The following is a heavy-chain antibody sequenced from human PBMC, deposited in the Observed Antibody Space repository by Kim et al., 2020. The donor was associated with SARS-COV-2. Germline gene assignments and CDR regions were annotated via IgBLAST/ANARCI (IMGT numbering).Heavy chain of an antibody. J-gene: IGHJ4*02. CDR1: GFTFSTFA. V-gene: IGHV3-23*01. Sequence: GGSLRLSCAASGFTFSTFAMAWVRQAPGPGLEWISSINDPGVTTYYAGFVEGRLTISKDNAKNTLFLKMNRLGADDTSVYCCVKDKWTYAKGWSFDSWGQRPLLSVST. CDR2: INDPGVTT. D-gene: IGHD3-16*01. CDR3: VKDKWTYAKGWSFDS.